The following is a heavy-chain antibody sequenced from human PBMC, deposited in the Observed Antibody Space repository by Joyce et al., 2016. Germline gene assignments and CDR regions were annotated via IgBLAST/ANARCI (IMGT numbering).Heavy chain of an antibody. D-gene: IGHD2-8*01. CDR3: AKGGYCPSGICYTGID. V-gene: IGHV3-23*01. CDR1: GFTFSDYA. J-gene: IGHJ4*02. Sequence: EVQLLESGGGLVQPGGSLRLSCAASGFTFSDYAMSWGRQAPGKGLEWVSGISARDSGTYYADSVKGRFTSARDNSKNTVYLQMNSLRAEDTAVYYCAKGGYCPSGICYTGIDWGRGTLVTVSS. CDR2: ISARDSGT.